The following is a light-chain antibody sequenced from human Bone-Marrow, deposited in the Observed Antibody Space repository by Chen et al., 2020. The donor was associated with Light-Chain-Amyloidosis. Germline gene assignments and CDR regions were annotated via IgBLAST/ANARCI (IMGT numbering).Light chain of an antibody. V-gene: IGLV3-25*03. CDR1: DLPTKY. CDR3: QSADSSGTYEVI. Sequence: SYELTQPPSVSVSPGQTARITCSGDDLPTKYAYWYQQKPGQAPVLVIHRDTRRPSGISERFSGSSSGTTATLTISGVQAEDEADDHCQSADSSGTYEVIFGGGTKLTVL. CDR2: RDT. J-gene: IGLJ2*01.